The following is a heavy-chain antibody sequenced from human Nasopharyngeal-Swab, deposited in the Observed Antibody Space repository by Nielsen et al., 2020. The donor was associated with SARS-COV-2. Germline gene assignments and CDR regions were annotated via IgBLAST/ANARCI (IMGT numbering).Heavy chain of an antibody. CDR1: GFTFSNYD. V-gene: IGHV3-48*03. Sequence: GGSLRLSCAASGFTFSNYDMNWVRQAPGKGLEWVSYTSSSGSNINYADSVKGRFTISRDNAKNSLYLQMNSLRAEDTAVYYCARGGMGGWYDYWGQGTLVTVSS. CDR2: TSSSGSNI. J-gene: IGHJ4*02. CDR3: ARGGMGGWYDY. D-gene: IGHD6-19*01.